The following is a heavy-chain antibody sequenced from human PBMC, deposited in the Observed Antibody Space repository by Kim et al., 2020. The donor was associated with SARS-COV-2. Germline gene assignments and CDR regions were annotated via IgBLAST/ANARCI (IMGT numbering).Heavy chain of an antibody. Sequence: SETLSLTCTVSGGSISSSYYYWGWIRQPPGKGLEWIGSIIYSGNTYYNPSLKSRVTMSVNTSKNQFSLRLSSVTAADTAVYYCARHGYCTSTGCYWRRGDPLGYWGQGTLVTVSS. CDR3: ARHGYCTSTGCYWRRGDPLGY. CDR1: GGSISSSYYY. CDR2: IIYSGNT. V-gene: IGHV4-39*01. J-gene: IGHJ4*02. D-gene: IGHD2-2*03.